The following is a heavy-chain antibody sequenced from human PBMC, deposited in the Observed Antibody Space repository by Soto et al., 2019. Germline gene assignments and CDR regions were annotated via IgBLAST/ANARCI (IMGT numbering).Heavy chain of an antibody. D-gene: IGHD1-1*01. CDR3: EKSLYNDNGAPNDH. CDR1: GFTFSSYY. V-gene: IGHV3-23*01. CDR2: FSFYGSRDNT. J-gene: IGHJ4*02. Sequence: EVQLLESGGGLVQPGGSLRLSCVGSGFTFSSYYMTWVRQAPGKGLEWVSSFSFYGSRDNTYYADSVKGRFTISRDNYRNTVYLQMDNLSVEDTAVYYCEKSLYNDNGAPNDHWGQGTLVTVSS.